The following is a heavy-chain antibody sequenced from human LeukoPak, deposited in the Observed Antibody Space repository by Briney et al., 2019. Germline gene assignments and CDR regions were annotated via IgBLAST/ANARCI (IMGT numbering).Heavy chain of an antibody. Sequence: GGSLRLSCAASGFTFSGYAMSWVRQAPGKVLEWVSAISGGGASTYYADSVKGRFTISRDNSKNTLYLQMNSLRAEDTAVYYCARAVRGYFDYWGQGTLVTVSS. V-gene: IGHV3-23*01. CDR2: ISGGGAST. D-gene: IGHD3-10*01. J-gene: IGHJ4*02. CDR1: GFTFSGYA. CDR3: ARAVRGYFDY.